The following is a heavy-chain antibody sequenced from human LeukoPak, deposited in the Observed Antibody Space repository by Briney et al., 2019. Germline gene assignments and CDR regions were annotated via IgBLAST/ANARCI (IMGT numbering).Heavy chain of an antibody. CDR2: IYYSGST. CDR1: GGSINNYY. V-gene: IGHV4-59*08. D-gene: IGHD3-22*01. CDR3: ARRQYYDSSGYWYYFDY. J-gene: IGHJ4*02. Sequence: TSETLSLTCTVSGGSINNYYWSWIRQPPGQGLECIGQIYYSGSTNYNPSLKSRVTISVDTSKNQFSLNLRSVTAADTAIYYCARRQYYDSSGYWYYFDYWGRGILVTVSS.